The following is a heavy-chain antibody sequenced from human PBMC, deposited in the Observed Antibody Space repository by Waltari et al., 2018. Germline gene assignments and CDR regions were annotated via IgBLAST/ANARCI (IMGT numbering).Heavy chain of an antibody. Sequence: QVQLVQSGAEVKKPGASVKVSCKASGYTFTGYYMHWVRQAPGQGLEWMGWINPNSGGTNYAQKFQGRVTMTRDTSISTAYMELSRLRSDDTAVYYCARDFEVHWNYFSTYYFDYWGQGTLVTVSS. D-gene: IGHD1-7*01. J-gene: IGHJ4*02. CDR2: INPNSGGT. V-gene: IGHV1-2*02. CDR3: ARDFEVHWNYFSTYYFDY. CDR1: GYTFTGYY.